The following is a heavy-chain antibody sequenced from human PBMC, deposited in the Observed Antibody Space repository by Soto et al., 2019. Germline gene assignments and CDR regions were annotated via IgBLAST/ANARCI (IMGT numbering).Heavy chain of an antibody. CDR3: ARIKSSIEARFNTTTGEFDY. Sequence: ASVKVSCKASGYTFSSYGINWVRQAPGQGLEWLGWISPYNDDTKYAQKLQGRVTMTTDTSTSTAYMELRSLRSDDTAVYYCARIKSSIEARFNTTTGEFDYWG. V-gene: IGHV1-18*01. CDR1: GYTFSSYG. J-gene: IGHJ4*01. D-gene: IGHD6-6*01. CDR2: ISPYNDDT.